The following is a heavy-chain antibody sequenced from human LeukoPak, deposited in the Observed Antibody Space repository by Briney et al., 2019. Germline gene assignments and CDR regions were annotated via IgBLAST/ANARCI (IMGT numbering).Heavy chain of an antibody. CDR3: VREKYCSGDTCYSGAIDS. D-gene: IGHD2-15*01. V-gene: IGHV1-18*01. J-gene: IGHJ4*02. CDR1: GYTFTNYG. Sequence: ASVKVSCKASGYTFTNYGISWVRQAPGQGLEWMGWIGPYNGNTNYAQKLQGRVTMTTDTSTSTAYMELGSLRPDDTAVYYCVREKYCSGDTCYSGAIDSWGQGTLVTVSS. CDR2: IGPYNGNT.